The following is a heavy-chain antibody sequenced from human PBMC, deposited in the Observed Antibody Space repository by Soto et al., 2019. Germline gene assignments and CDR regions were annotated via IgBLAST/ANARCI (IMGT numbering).Heavy chain of an antibody. Sequence: SVKVSCKASGGTCGSDAITWVRQAPGQGLEWVGRIIPIFGTTNYAQNLQGRGTISAGKSTLTSYMELHSLTHDDTALYNCASARTDSGCNPNGLDPWGQGTQVTVSS. CDR1: GGTCGSDA. D-gene: IGHD3-22*01. CDR2: IIPIFGTT. CDR3: ASARTDSGCNPNGLDP. J-gene: IGHJ4*03. V-gene: IGHV1-69*06.